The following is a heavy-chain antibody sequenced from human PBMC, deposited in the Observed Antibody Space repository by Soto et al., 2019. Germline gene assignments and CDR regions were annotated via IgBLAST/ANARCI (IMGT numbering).Heavy chain of an antibody. CDR1: GGSISSGGYY. CDR2: IYYSGST. CDR3: ARVYVAVVRDLGGWFDP. Sequence: PSETLSLTCTVSGGSISSGGYYWSWIRQHPGKGLEWIGYIYYSGSTYHNPSLKSRVTISVDTSKNQFSLKLSSVTAADTAVYYCARVYVAVVRDLGGWFDPWGQGTLVTVSS. V-gene: IGHV4-31*03. J-gene: IGHJ5*02. D-gene: IGHD3-10*01.